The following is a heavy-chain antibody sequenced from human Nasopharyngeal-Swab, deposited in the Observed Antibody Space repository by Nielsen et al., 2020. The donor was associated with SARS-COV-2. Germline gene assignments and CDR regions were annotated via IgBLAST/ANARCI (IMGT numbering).Heavy chain of an antibody. Sequence: SAKVICRASAVSTISSAVQWVRQARGQRREGIGWIVVGSGNTNYAQKFQERVTITRDMSTSTAYMELSGLRSEDTAVYYCAAGVYYDFWSGYPPLDYWGQGTLVTVSS. CDR1: AVSTISSA. CDR3: AAGVYYDFWSGYPPLDY. CDR2: IVVGSGNT. J-gene: IGHJ4*02. V-gene: IGHV1-58*01. D-gene: IGHD3-3*01.